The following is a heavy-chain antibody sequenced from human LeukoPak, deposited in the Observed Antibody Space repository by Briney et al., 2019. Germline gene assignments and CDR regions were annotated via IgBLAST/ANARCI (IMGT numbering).Heavy chain of an antibody. Sequence: GGSLRLSCAASGFTVSSNYMSWVRQAPGKGLEWVSAISGSGGSTYYADSVKGRFTISRDNSKNTLYLQMNSLRAEDTAVYYCARDGDSSGYYYYYGMDVWGQGTTVTVSS. V-gene: IGHV3-23*01. CDR2: ISGSGGST. CDR3: ARDGDSSGYYYYYGMDV. J-gene: IGHJ6*02. D-gene: IGHD3-22*01. CDR1: GFTVSSNY.